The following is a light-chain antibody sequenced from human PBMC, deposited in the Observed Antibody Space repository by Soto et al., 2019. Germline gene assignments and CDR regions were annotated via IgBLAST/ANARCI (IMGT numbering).Light chain of an antibody. J-gene: IGLJ7*01. Sequence: QSALTQPASVSGSPGQSITISCTGTNSDVGGYNYVSWYQQYPGKAPKLMIYEVSNRPSGVSNRFSGSKSGNTASLTISGLQAEDEADYYCSSYTSSTLVFGGGTQLTVL. CDR1: NSDVGGYNY. V-gene: IGLV2-14*01. CDR3: SSYTSSTLV. CDR2: EVS.